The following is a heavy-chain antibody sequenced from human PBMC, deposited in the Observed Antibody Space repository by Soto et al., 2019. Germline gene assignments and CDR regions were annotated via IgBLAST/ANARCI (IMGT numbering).Heavy chain of an antibody. Sequence: SETLSLTCAVYGGSFSGYYWSWIRQPPGKGLEWIGEINHSGSTNYNPSLKSRVTISVDTSKNQFSLKLSSVTAADTAVYYCARGGQLGIDYWGQGTLVTVSS. J-gene: IGHJ4*02. V-gene: IGHV4-34*01. CDR1: GGSFSGYY. D-gene: IGHD6-6*01. CDR2: INHSGST. CDR3: ARGGQLGIDY.